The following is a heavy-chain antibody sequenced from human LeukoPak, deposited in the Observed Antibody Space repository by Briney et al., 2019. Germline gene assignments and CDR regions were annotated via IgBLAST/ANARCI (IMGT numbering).Heavy chain of an antibody. Sequence: GGSLRLSCAASGFTFSSYSMNWVRQAPGKGLEWVSSISSSSSYIYYADSVKGRFTISRDNAKNSLYLQMNSLRAEDTAVYYCARDSRLGYYSPPGYWGQGTLVTVSS. CDR3: ARDSRLGYYSPPGY. D-gene: IGHD3-22*01. CDR2: ISSSSSYI. J-gene: IGHJ4*02. CDR1: GFTFSSYS. V-gene: IGHV3-21*01.